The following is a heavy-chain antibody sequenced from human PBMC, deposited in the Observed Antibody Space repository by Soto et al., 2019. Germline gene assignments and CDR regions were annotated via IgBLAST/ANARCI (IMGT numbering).Heavy chain of an antibody. D-gene: IGHD3-16*01. J-gene: IGHJ4*02. V-gene: IGHV4-59*12. CDR2: LYYIGRT. CDR1: GGSMSNYY. Sequence: PSETLSLTCTVSGGSMSNYYWRWIWQPPGKGQEWLGYLYYIGRTNYNPSLKSRVTMSVDTSRNQLSLNLTSVTAADTAVYYCARGTLRRPIQPPKEPHAYYWGQGTLLTASP. CDR3: ARGTLRRPIQPPKEPHAYY.